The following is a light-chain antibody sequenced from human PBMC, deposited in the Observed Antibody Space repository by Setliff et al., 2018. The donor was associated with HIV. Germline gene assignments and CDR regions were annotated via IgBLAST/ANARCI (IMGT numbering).Light chain of an antibody. CDR3: SSYTSSFTYV. J-gene: IGLJ1*01. CDR2: DVS. V-gene: IGLV2-14*03. Sequence: QSVLTQPASVCGSPGQSITISCTGTSNDVGGYNYVPWYQQDPGKAPKLMIYDVSNRPSGVSNRFSGSKSGNTASLTISGLLAEDEADYYCSSYTSSFTYVFGTGTKVTVL. CDR1: SNDVGGYNY.